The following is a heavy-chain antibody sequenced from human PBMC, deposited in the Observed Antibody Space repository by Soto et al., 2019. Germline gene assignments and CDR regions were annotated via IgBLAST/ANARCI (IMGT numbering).Heavy chain of an antibody. CDR2: INHSGST. Sequence: QVQLQQWGAGLLKPSEPLSLTCSVYGGSFSGYYWSWIRQPQGKGLEWIGEINHSGSTNYNPSLKSRVTISVDTSKNQFSLKLSSVTAADTAVYYCARGGIVVVVATQSPYNWFDPWGQGTLVTVSS. CDR3: ARGGIVVVVATQSPYNWFDP. CDR1: GGSFSGYY. J-gene: IGHJ5*02. V-gene: IGHV4-34*01. D-gene: IGHD2-15*01.